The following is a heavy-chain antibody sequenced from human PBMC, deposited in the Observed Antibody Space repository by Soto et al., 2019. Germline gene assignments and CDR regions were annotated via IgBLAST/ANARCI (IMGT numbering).Heavy chain of an antibody. D-gene: IGHD3-16*01. CDR1: GGSVSSGSYY. CDR2: IYYSGST. Sequence: SETLSLTCTASGGSVSSGSYYWSWIRQPPGKGLEWIGYIYYSGSTNYNPSLKSRVTISVDTSKNQFSLKLSSVTAADTAVYYCARGPGLVTNYYYYGMDVWGQGTTVTVSS. J-gene: IGHJ6*02. CDR3: ARGPGLVTNYYYYGMDV. V-gene: IGHV4-61*01.